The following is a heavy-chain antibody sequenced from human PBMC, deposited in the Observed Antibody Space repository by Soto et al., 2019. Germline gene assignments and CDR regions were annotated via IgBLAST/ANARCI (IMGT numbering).Heavy chain of an antibody. CDR3: AKGRTYIDAFDI. Sequence: QLVESGGGLIQPGGSLRLSCALSGFTVSPSYMIWVRQAPGKALEWVSVIYAGGSTYYPDSVKGRFTLSRDNSKTTLYLQMDSLRTEDTAVDDCAKGRTYIDAFDIWGQGTMVTVSS. CDR2: IYAGGST. CDR1: GFTVSPSY. J-gene: IGHJ3*02. V-gene: IGHV3-53*01.